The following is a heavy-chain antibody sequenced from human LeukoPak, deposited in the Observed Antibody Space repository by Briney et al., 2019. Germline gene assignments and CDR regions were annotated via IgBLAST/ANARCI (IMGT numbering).Heavy chain of an antibody. Sequence: PSETLSLTCTVSGDSINTYYWSWIRQPPGKGLEWIANIYYSGNTNYNPSLQSRVTISVDTSKNQFSLKLSSVTAADTAVYYCARPLGYCSSTSCSIRLGYWGQGTLVTVSS. CDR2: IYYSGNT. CDR3: ARPLGYCSSTSCSIRLGY. D-gene: IGHD2-2*01. J-gene: IGHJ4*02. CDR1: GDSINTYY. V-gene: IGHV4-59*08.